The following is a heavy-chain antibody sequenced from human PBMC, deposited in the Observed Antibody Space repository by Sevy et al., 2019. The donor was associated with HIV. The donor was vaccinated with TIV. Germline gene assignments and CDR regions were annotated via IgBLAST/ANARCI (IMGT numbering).Heavy chain of an antibody. Sequence: GGYLRLSCAASGFTVSNNYMNWVRQAPGKGLEWVSLIYSGGTTHYADSVKGRFTISREHSKNTLYLQMNSLRAEDTAIYYCARDPPGMAATGGGWGQGTLVTVSS. CDR2: IYSGGTT. D-gene: IGHD6-13*01. J-gene: IGHJ1*01. CDR1: GFTVSNNY. CDR3: ARDPPGMAATGGG. V-gene: IGHV3-53*01.